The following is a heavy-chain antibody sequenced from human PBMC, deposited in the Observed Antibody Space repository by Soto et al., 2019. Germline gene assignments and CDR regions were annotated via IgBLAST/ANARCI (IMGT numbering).Heavy chain of an antibody. D-gene: IGHD3-10*01. Sequence: PGGSLRLSCAASGFTFSSYAMSWVRQAPGKGLAWVSGISVSSSSSTIYYADSVKGRFTISRDNAKNSLYLQMNSRRAEDTAVYYCARDDRRLGEFHPYYYYYMDVWGKVTTVTVSS. CDR2: ISVSSSSSTI. J-gene: IGHJ6*03. CDR3: ARDDRRLGEFHPYYYYYMDV. CDR1: GFTFSSYA. V-gene: IGHV3-48*01.